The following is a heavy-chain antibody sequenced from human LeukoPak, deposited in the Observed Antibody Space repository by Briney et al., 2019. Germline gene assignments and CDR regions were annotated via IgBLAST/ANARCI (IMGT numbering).Heavy chain of an antibody. CDR3: ARWSTVTTSSDY. CDR1: GFTFSSYS. D-gene: IGHD4-17*01. Sequence: GGSLRLSCAASGFTFSSYSMNWVRQAPGKGLEWVSSISSSSSYIYYADSAKGRFTISRDNAKNSLYLQMNSLRAEDTAVYYCARWSTVTTSSDYWGQGTLVTVSS. V-gene: IGHV3-21*01. J-gene: IGHJ4*02. CDR2: ISSSSSYI.